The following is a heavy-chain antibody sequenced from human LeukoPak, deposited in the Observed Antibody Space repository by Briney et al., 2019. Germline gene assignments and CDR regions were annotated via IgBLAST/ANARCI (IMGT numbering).Heavy chain of an antibody. CDR2: LSSSASTI. V-gene: IGHV3-11*04. J-gene: IGHJ4*02. CDR1: GFSVTNNY. Sequence: GGSLRLSRAVSGFSVTNNYMSWVRQAPGKGLEWVSYLSSSASTISCADSVKGRFTTSRDNAKNSLYLQMNSLRAEDTAVYYCASQITVPYFDYWGQGTLVTVSS. D-gene: IGHD2-2*01. CDR3: ASQITVPYFDY.